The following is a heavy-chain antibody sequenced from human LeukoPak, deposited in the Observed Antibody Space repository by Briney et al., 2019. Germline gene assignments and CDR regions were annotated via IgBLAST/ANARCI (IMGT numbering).Heavy chain of an antibody. CDR1: GGSISSYY. J-gene: IGHJ3*02. Sequence: SETLSLTCTVSGGSISSYYWSWIRQPPGKGLEWIGYIYYSGSTNYSPSLKSRVTISVDTSKNQFSLKLSSVTAADTAVYYCARSDLPYYYDNSGPPAAFDIWGQGTMVTVSS. CDR2: IYYSGST. D-gene: IGHD3-22*01. CDR3: ARSDLPYYYDNSGPPAAFDI. V-gene: IGHV4-59*08.